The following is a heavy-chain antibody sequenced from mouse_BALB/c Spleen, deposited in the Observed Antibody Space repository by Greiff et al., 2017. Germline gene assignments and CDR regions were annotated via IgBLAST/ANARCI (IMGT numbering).Heavy chain of an antibody. D-gene: IGHD1-1*01. V-gene: IGHV14-3*02. J-gene: IGHJ2*01. CDR2: IDPANGNT. Sequence: VQLQQSGAELVKPGASVKLSCTASGFNIKDTYMHWVKQRPEQGLEWIGRIDPANGNTKYDPKFQGKATITADTSSNTAYLQLSSLTSEDTAVYYCARTSFIAYYFDYWGQGTTLTVSS. CDR3: ARTSFIAYYFDY. CDR1: GFNIKDTY.